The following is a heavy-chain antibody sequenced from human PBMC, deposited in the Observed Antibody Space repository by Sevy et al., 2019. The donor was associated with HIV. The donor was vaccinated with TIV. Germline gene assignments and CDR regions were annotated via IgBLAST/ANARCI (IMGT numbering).Heavy chain of an antibody. CDR2: ISNSGTTI. CDR3: ARDLPPSATTVAHFDC. D-gene: IGHD4-17*01. CDR1: GFIFSSYE. V-gene: IGHV3-48*03. J-gene: IGHJ4*02. Sequence: GGSLRLPCAASGFIFSSYEMNWVRQAPGKGLEWVSYISNSGTTIYYSDSVKGRFTISRDNARNSLYLQMNSLRAEDTAVYYCARDLPPSATTVAHFDCWGQGTLVTVSS.